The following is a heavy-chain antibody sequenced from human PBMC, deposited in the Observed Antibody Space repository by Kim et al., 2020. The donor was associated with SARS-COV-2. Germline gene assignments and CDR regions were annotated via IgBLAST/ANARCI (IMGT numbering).Heavy chain of an antibody. V-gene: IGHV3-30*18. CDR1: GFTFSSYG. CDR3: AKVRRRGSGYPHFDY. CDR2: ISYDGSNK. D-gene: IGHD3-22*01. Sequence: GGSLRLSCAASGFTFSSYGMHWVRQAPGKGLEWVAVISYDGSNKYYADSVKGRFTISRDNSKNTLYLQMNSLGAEDTAVYYCAKVRRRGSGYPHFDYWG. J-gene: IGHJ4*01.